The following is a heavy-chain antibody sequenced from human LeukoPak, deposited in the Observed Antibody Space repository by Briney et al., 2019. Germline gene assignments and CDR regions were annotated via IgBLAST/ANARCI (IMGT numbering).Heavy chain of an antibody. J-gene: IGHJ4*02. Sequence: ASVTVSFTASGYTFTGYYMHWVRQAPGQGLEWMGRINPNSGGTNYAQKFQGRVTMTRDTSISTAYMELSRLRSDDTAVYYCARGRRDDILTGYYMRPPSYWGQGTLVTVSS. CDR1: GYTFTGYY. CDR2: INPNSGGT. V-gene: IGHV1-2*06. CDR3: ARGRRDDILTGYYMRPPSY. D-gene: IGHD3-9*01.